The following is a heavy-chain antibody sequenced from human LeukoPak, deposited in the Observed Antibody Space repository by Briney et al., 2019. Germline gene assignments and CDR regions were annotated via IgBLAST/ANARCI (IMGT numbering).Heavy chain of an antibody. CDR1: GFTFSSYA. CDR3: ARTITMIVVVLDY. J-gene: IGHJ4*02. V-gene: IGHV3-23*01. CDR2: ISGSGGST. D-gene: IGHD3-22*01. Sequence: GGSLRLSCAASGFTFSSYAMSWVRQAPGKGLEWVSAISGSGGSTYYADSVKGRFTISRDNSKNTLYLQMNSLRAEDTAVYYCARTITMIVVVLDYWGQGTLVTVSS.